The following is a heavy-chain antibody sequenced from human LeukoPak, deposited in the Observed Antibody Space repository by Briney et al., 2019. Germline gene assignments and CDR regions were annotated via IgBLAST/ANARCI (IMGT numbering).Heavy chain of an antibody. J-gene: IGHJ6*02. CDR3: ARVEVIDFPLYYYYGMDV. CDR1: GFTFSSYW. CDR2: INSDGSST. V-gene: IGHV3-74*01. Sequence: GGSLRLSCAASGFTFSSYWMHWVRQAPGKGLVWVSRINSDGSSTNYADSVKGRFTISRDNAKNTLYLQVNSLRAEDTAVYYCARVEVIDFPLYYYYGMDVWGQGTTVTVSS. D-gene: IGHD3-16*02.